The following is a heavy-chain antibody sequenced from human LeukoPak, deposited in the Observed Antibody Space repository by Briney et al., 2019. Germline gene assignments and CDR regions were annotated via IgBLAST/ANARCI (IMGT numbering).Heavy chain of an antibody. D-gene: IGHD3-22*01. J-gene: IGHJ4*02. Sequence: PGGSLRLSCAASGFTFSSYSMNWVRQAPGEGLEWVSYISSSSSTIYYADSVKGRFTISRDNAKNSLYLQMNSLRAEDTAVYYCARDPSGRNYYDSSGLPDYRGQGTLVTVSS. CDR3: ARDPSGRNYYDSSGLPDY. V-gene: IGHV3-48*04. CDR2: ISSSSSTI. CDR1: GFTFSSYS.